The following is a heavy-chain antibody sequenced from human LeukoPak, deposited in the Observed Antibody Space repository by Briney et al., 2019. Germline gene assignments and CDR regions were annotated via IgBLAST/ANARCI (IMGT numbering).Heavy chain of an antibody. D-gene: IGHD2-8*01. CDR2: IRSDGGSK. V-gene: IGHV3-30*02. CDR3: AKGLNGYLDY. CDR1: GFTFSSYG. Sequence: GGSLRLSCAASGFTFSSYGMHWVRQAPGKGLEWVAFIRSDGGSKHYADSVKGRFTISRDNSYSTLYVQMNSLRAEDTAVYYRAKGLNGYLDYWGQGTLVTVSS. J-gene: IGHJ4*02.